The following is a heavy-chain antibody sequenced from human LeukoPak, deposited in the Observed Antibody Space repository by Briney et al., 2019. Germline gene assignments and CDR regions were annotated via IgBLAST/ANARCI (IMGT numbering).Heavy chain of an antibody. Sequence: PGGSLILSCAASGFTFCNAWIIWFRQAPGKGLEWLGRIKSKTDGGRTDYAAPVKGRFTISRADSKYTLNLQMNSLKTEDTAVYYCTTDRETGTTTVWYYYYYYMDVWGKGTTVTVSS. V-gene: IGHV3-15*01. J-gene: IGHJ6*03. CDR3: TTDRETGTTTVWYYYYYYMDV. CDR2: IKSKTDGGRT. CDR1: GFTFCNAW. D-gene: IGHD1-7*01.